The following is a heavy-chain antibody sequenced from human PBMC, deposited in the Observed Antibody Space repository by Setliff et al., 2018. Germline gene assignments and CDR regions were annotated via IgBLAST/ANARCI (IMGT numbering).Heavy chain of an antibody. CDR1: GFTFGHYN. J-gene: IGHJ4*02. D-gene: IGHD3-10*01. Sequence: GGSLRLSCTASGFTFGHYNMNWVRQAPGKGLEWVSSISDTTNFIYHADLVKGRFTISRDTAKNSLYLQMNSLRAEDSAVYYCASYYYGSGSSYIPPHFDYWGLGTLVTVSS. V-gene: IGHV3-21*01. CDR3: ASYYYGSGSSYIPPHFDY. CDR2: ISDTTNFI.